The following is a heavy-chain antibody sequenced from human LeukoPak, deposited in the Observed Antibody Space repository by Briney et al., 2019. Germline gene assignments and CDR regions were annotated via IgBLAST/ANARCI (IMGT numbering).Heavy chain of an antibody. CDR1: GFTFSDYY. Sequence: GGSLRLSCAASGFTFSDYYMSWIRQAPGKGLEWVSYISSSGSTIYYADSVKGRFTISRDNAKNSLYLQMNSLRAEDTAMYYCARIIASGWYGDAFDIWGQGTMVTVSS. V-gene: IGHV3-11*01. D-gene: IGHD6-19*01. CDR2: ISSSGSTI. J-gene: IGHJ3*02. CDR3: ARIIASGWYGDAFDI.